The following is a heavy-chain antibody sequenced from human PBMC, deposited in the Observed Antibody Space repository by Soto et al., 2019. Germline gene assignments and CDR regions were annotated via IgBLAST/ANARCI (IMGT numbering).Heavy chain of an antibody. J-gene: IGHJ4*02. CDR3: ARNTPAISISDH. Sequence: QLQLQESGPGLVKPSETMSLTCTVSGGSISSSSYYWGWIRQPPGKVLEWIGSIYYSGSTYYNPSLKSRVTISVDTSKNQFSLKLSSVTAADTAVYYCARNTPAISISDHWGQGTLVTVSS. CDR1: GGSISSSSYY. V-gene: IGHV4-39*01. D-gene: IGHD2-15*01. CDR2: IYYSGST.